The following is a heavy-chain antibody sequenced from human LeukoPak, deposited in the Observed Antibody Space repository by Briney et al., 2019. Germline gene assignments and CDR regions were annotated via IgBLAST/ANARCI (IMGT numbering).Heavy chain of an antibody. J-gene: IGHJ4*02. V-gene: IGHV4-39*07. Sequence: SETLSLTCSVSGASISSGSNYWGWIRQPPGKTLEWIGSIYSSGSTYYNSSLQSRVIIIIDTPKNHFSLTLSSVTAADTAVYYCARGGRYFDWLPVYYFDYWGQGTLVTVSS. CDR1: GASISSGSNY. CDR3: ARGGRYFDWLPVYYFDY. D-gene: IGHD3-9*01. CDR2: IYSSGST.